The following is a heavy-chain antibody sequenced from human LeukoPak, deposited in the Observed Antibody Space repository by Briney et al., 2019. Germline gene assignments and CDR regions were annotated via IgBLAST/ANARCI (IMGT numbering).Heavy chain of an antibody. CDR2: ISGSGGST. Sequence: QPGGSLRLSCAASGFTFSSYAMSWVRQAPGKGLEWVSAISGSGGSTYYADSVKGRFTTSRDNSKNTLYLQMNSLRAEDTAVYYCAKDRYSSSWTGGPFQHWGQGTLVTVSS. CDR1: GFTFSSYA. CDR3: AKDRYSSSWTGGPFQH. D-gene: IGHD6-13*01. J-gene: IGHJ1*01. V-gene: IGHV3-23*01.